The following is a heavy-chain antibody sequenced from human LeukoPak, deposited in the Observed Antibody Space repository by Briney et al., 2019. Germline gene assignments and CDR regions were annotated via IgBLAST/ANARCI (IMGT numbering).Heavy chain of an antibody. CDR3: ARAGYRYTVLFDY. D-gene: IGHD3-16*02. Sequence: SQTLSLTCTVSDGSISSGSYYWSWIRQPAGKGLEWIGRIYTSGSTNYNPSLKSRVTISVDTSKNQFSLKLSSVTAADTAVYYCARAGYRYTVLFDYWGQGTLVTVSS. CDR2: IYTSGST. J-gene: IGHJ4*02. V-gene: IGHV4-61*02. CDR1: DGSISSGSYY.